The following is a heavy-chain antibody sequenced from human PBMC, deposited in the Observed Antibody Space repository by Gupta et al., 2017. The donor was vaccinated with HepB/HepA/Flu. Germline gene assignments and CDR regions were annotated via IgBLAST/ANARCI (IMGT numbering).Heavy chain of an antibody. CDR2: ITWNSGNV. CDR1: GFPFDHYG. CDR3: AKDIGWELLYWLDAFDI. V-gene: IGHV3-9*01. D-gene: IGHD1-26*01. Sequence: EVQLVESGGGLVQPGRSLRLSCPASGFPFDHYGMHWVRQAPGKGLEWVAGITWNSGNVGYADSVRGRFTISRDNAKNSLYLQMNSLRAEDTALYYCAKDIGWELLYWLDAFDIWGQGAMVTVSS. J-gene: IGHJ3*02.